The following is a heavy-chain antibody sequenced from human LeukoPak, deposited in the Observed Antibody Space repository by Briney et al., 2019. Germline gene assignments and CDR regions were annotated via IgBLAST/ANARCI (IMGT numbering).Heavy chain of an antibody. CDR2: IKQDGSEK. CDR3: ARRRCSSTSCFFDY. CDR1: GFTFSNYW. V-gene: IGHV3-7*01. D-gene: IGHD2-2*01. J-gene: IGHJ4*02. Sequence: GGSLRLFCAASGFTFSNYWMSWVRQAPGMGLEWVANIKQDGSEKYYVDSVKGRFTISRDNAKNSLYLQMNSLRAEDTAVFYCARRRCSSTSCFFDYWGQGTLVTVSS.